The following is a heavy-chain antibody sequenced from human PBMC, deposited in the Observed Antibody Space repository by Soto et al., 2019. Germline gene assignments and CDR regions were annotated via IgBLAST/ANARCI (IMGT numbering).Heavy chain of an antibody. V-gene: IGHV1-58*01. CDR2: IDVGSGNA. CDR1: GFSLSTSA. Sequence: SVGVSCKTSGFSLSTSAVHWVRQARGHRLQWIGWIDVGSGNANYAQMLQERVTISRDMSTSTAYMELSSLRPEDTAVYYCARDGPNTYDFWSSDYSIPYYYYYGMDVWG. J-gene: IGHJ6*02. CDR3: ARDGPNTYDFWSSDYSIPYYYYYGMDV. D-gene: IGHD3-3*01.